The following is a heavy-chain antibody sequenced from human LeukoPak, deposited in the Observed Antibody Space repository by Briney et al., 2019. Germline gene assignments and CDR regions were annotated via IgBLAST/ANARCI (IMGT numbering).Heavy chain of an antibody. CDR3: AGDSSAHPLDY. Sequence: GGSLRLSCAASGFFFRSYWMHWVRQAPGKGLVWVSRINTDGTSTTYADSVKGRFTISRDNAKNTLYLQMNSLRAEDTAVYYCAGDSSAHPLDYWGQGTLVTVSS. J-gene: IGHJ4*02. V-gene: IGHV3-74*01. D-gene: IGHD3-22*01. CDR2: INTDGTST. CDR1: GFFFRSYW.